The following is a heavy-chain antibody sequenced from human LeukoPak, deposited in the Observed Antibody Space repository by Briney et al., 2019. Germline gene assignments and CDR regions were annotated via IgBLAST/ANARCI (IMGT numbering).Heavy chain of an antibody. Sequence: PGGSLRLSCAASGFTLSSYLVSWVRPAPGKGLGLVAKIKQDGSEKYYVDSVKGRFTISRDNAKNSLYLQMNSLRAEDTAVYYCAREVVAAAGSYYFDYWGQGTLVTVSS. J-gene: IGHJ4*02. V-gene: IGHV3-7*01. CDR2: IKQDGSEK. D-gene: IGHD6-13*01. CDR1: GFTLSSYL. CDR3: AREVVAAAGSYYFDY.